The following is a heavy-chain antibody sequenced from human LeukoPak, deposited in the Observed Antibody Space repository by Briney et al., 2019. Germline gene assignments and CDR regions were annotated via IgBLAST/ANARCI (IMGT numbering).Heavy chain of an antibody. CDR3: ARNYDSSGYYCDY. CDR2: IIPILGIA. Sequence: GASVKVSCKASGYTFTSYAISWVRQAPGQGLEWMGRIIPILGIANYAQKFQGRVTITADKSTSTAYMELSSLRSEDTAVYYCARNYDSSGYYCDYWGQGTLVTVSS. J-gene: IGHJ4*02. V-gene: IGHV1-69*04. D-gene: IGHD3-22*01. CDR1: GYTFTSYA.